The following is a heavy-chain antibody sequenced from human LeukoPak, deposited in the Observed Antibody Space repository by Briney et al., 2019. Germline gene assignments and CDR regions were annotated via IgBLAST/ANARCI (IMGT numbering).Heavy chain of an antibody. J-gene: IGHJ4*02. D-gene: IGHD5-18*01. CDR1: GYTFTGYY. CDR3: ARVLRVDTELDY. Sequence: ASVKVSCKTSGYTFTGYYIHWVRQAPGQGLEWMGWISAYNGNTNYAQKPQGRVTMTTDASTSTAYMELRSLRSDDTAVYYCARVLRVDTELDYWGQGTLVTVSS. CDR2: ISAYNGNT. V-gene: IGHV1-18*01.